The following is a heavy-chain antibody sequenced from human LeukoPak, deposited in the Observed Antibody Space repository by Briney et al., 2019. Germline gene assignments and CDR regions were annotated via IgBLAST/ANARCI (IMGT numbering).Heavy chain of an antibody. CDR3: AELDITMIGGV. CDR2: ISSSSTTI. J-gene: IGHJ6*04. V-gene: IGHV3-48*01. D-gene: IGHD3-10*02. CDR1: GFIFSSYS. Sequence: GGSLRLSCAASGFIFSSYSMNWVRQAPGKGLEWVSYISSSSTTIYYADSVKGRFTISRDNAKNSLYLQLNSLRAEDTAVYYCAELDITMIGGVWGKGTTVTISS.